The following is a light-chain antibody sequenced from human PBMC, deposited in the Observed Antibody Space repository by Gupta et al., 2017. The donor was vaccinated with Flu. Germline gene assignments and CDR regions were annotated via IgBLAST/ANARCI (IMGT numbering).Light chain of an antibody. V-gene: IGKV3-20*01. J-gene: IGKJ1*01. CDR2: GAS. CDR1: QSVSNSY. Sequence: ERGSLSCRASQSVSNSYLAWYQQRPGQAPRLLIYGASSRATGIPDRFSGSGSGTDFTLTISRLEPEDFAVYYCQQYGSSPWTFGQGTKVEIK. CDR3: QQYGSSPWT.